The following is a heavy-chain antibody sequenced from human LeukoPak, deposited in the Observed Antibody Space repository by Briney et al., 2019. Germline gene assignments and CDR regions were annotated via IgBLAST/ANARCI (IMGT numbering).Heavy chain of an antibody. V-gene: IGHV4-59*01. CDR1: GDSNMNYY. J-gene: IGHJ5*02. CDR2: IYYSGST. D-gene: IGHD3-10*01. Sequence: SETLSLTCTVSGDSNMNYYVSWIRQSPGKGLEWIGYIYYSGSTNYNPSLKSRVVISVDTSKNQFSLKLSSVTAADTALYYCARGGGDYNGSGDWFDPWGQGTLVTVSS. CDR3: ARGGGDYNGSGDWFDP.